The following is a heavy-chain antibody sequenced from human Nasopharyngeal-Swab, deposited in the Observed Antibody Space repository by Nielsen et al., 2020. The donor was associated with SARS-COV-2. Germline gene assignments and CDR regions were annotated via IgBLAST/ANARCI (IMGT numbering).Heavy chain of an antibody. CDR3: ARSYSGRSCTLCYFDY. Sequence: WIRQPPGKGLEWIGEINHSGSTNYNPSLKSRVTISVDTSKNQFSLKLRSVTAADTAVYYCARSYSGRSCTLCYFDYWGQGTLVTVSS. J-gene: IGHJ4*02. D-gene: IGHD1-26*01. CDR2: INHSGST. V-gene: IGHV4-34*01.